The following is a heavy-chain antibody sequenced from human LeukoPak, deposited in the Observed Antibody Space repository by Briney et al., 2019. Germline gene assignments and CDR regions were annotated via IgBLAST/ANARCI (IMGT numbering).Heavy chain of an antibody. J-gene: IGHJ4*02. V-gene: IGHV3-9*01. CDR2: ISWNSGSI. CDR3: AASGGSYYNY. CDR1: GFTFDDYA. D-gene: IGHD1-26*01. Sequence: GGSLRLSCAASGFTFDDYAMHWVRQAPGKGLEWVSGISWNSGSIGYADSVKGRFTISRDNAKNSLYLQMNGLRAEDTALYYCAASGGSYYNYWGQGTLVTVSS.